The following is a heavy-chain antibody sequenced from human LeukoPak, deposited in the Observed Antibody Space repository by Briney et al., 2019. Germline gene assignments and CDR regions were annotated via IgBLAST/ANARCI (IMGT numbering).Heavy chain of an antibody. CDR3: ARWAGYCSITNCYTAFDY. CDR1: GGTFSDYA. V-gene: IGHV1-69*13. Sequence: SLKDSCKASGGTFSDYAINWVRDTPGQGLEWVCGITLIFGTANYAQRFQCRVTITADESTSTAYMELSSLRSEDTAVYYCARWAGYCSITNCYTAFDYWGQGTLVTVSS. CDR2: ITLIFGTA. D-gene: IGHD2-2*02. J-gene: IGHJ4*02.